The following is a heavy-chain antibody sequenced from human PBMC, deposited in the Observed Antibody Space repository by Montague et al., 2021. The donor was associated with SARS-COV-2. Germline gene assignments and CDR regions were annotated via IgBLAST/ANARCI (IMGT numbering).Heavy chain of an antibody. Sequence: SLRLSCAASGFSLSNYDMYWVRQATGKGLEWVSGSATAGHTYYPGSVKGRFTISRENANNTLYLQMNSLRDGDTAVYYCARETTVQSYFAMDVWGQGTTVTVSS. CDR2: SATAGHT. CDR3: ARETTVQSYFAMDV. CDR1: GFSLSNYD. V-gene: IGHV3-13*04. D-gene: IGHD1-14*01. J-gene: IGHJ6*02.